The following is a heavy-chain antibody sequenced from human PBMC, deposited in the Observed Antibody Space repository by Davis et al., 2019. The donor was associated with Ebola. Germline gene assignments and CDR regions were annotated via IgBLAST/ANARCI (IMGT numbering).Heavy chain of an antibody. CDR1: GFTFSSYW. J-gene: IGHJ6*04. Sequence: GESLKISCTASGFTFSSYWMHWVRQAPGKGLEWVSAISGSGGSTYYADSVKGRFTISRDNSKNTLYLQMNSLRPEDTAVYYCAKDRGYYYYGMDVWGKGTTVTVSS. CDR2: ISGSGGST. CDR3: AKDRGYYYYGMDV. V-gene: IGHV3-23*01.